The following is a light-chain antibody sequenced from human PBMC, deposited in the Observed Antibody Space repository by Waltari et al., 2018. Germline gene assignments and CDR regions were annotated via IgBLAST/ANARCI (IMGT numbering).Light chain of an antibody. CDR1: SLRSYH. J-gene: IGLJ2*01. CDR2: GKN. CDR3: NSRDSSGNHLV. Sequence: SSELTHHTAVSVAVEHPVRLTGQGDSLRSYHARTYQQKPGQAPVLVIYGKNNRPAGSPDRFSGSSSGNTASLTITGAQAEDEADYYCNSRDSSGNHLVFGGGTKLTVL. V-gene: IGLV3-19*01.